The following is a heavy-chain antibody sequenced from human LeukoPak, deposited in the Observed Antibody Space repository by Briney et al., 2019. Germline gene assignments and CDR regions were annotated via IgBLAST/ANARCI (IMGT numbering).Heavy chain of an antibody. CDR2: IYSGGST. CDR1: GFTVSSNY. J-gene: IGHJ4*02. V-gene: IGHV3-53*01. CDR3: AKAPLPHCSSGVCYNDY. Sequence: PGGSLRLSCAASGFTVSSNYMSWVRQAPGKGLEWVSVIYSGGSTYYADSVKGRFTISRDNSKNTLFLQMNSLRAEDTAVYYCAKAPLPHCSSGVCYNDYWGQGTLVTVSS. D-gene: IGHD2-8*01.